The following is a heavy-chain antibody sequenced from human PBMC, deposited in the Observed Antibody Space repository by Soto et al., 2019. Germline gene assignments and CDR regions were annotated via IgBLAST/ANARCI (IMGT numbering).Heavy chain of an antibody. V-gene: IGHV3-23*01. CDR2: ISHSGEST. J-gene: IGHJ4*02. CDR3: SKDGWEN. D-gene: IGHD6-19*01. Sequence: EVQLSESGGGLAQPGGSLRLSCAASGFTFSGYTMAWVRQAPGKGLEWVSTISHSGESTYYAESVKGRFTISRDNSKNTLYLQMNSLRGEDTAVYFCSKDGWENWGQGTLVTVAS. CDR1: GFTFSGYT.